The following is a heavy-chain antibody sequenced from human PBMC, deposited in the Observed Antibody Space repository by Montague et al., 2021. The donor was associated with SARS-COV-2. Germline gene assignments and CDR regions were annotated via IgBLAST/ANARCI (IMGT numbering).Heavy chain of an antibody. CDR2: ISGSGSPI. CDR3: ASATSLNATGWYEFEF. D-gene: IGHD6-19*01. J-gene: IGHJ5*01. V-gene: IGHV3-11*01. CDR1: GFNFSHYY. Sequence: SLRLSCAASGFNFSHYYISWLRQAPGKGLEWLSWISGSGSPIYSSASVNGLFTISRDHAKNSVYLQMTSLRAEDTATYYCASATSLNATGWYEFEFWGQGTLVTVS.